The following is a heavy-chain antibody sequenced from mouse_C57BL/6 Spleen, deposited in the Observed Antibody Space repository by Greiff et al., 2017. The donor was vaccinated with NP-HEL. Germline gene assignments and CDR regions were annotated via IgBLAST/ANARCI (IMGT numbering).Heavy chain of an antibody. V-gene: IGHV3-6*01. Sequence: DVKLQESGPGLVKPSQSLSLTCSVTGYSITSGYYWNWIRQFPGNKLEWMGYISYDGSNNYNPSLKNRISITRDTSKNQFFLKLNSVTTEDTATYDCARGGDGGDFDYWGQGTTLTVSS. CDR2: ISYDGSN. D-gene: IGHD3-3*01. CDR1: GYSITSGYY. CDR3: ARGGDGGDFDY. J-gene: IGHJ2*01.